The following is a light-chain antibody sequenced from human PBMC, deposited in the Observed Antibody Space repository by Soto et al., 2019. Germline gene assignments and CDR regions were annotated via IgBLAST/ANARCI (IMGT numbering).Light chain of an antibody. CDR3: CSYSASSPLV. Sequence: QSVLTQPASVSGSPGQSITISCTGTSSDVGGYNYVSWYQQHPGKAPKLMIYDVSNRPSGVSNRFSGSKSGNTASLTISGLQAEDEADYYCCSYSASSPLVSGTGTEVT. J-gene: IGLJ1*01. CDR1: SSDVGGYNY. CDR2: DVS. V-gene: IGLV2-14*01.